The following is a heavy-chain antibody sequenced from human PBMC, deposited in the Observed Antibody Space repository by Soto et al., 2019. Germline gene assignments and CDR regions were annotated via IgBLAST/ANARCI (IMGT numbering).Heavy chain of an antibody. CDR2: IYYSGST. CDR1: GGSVISGSYY. V-gene: IGHV4-61*01. Sequence: SETLSLTCTVSGGSVISGSYYFICIRQPPGKGLEWIGYIYYSGSTNYNPSLKSRVTISVDTFKNQFSLKLSSVTAADTAVYYCARVAAVAGTIDYWGQGTLVTVSS. D-gene: IGHD6-19*01. J-gene: IGHJ4*02. CDR3: ARVAAVAGTIDY.